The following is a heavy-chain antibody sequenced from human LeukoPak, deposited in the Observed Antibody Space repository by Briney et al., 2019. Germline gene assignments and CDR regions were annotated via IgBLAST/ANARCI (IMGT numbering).Heavy chain of an antibody. D-gene: IGHD3-9*01. CDR1: GYTFTSYY. J-gene: IGHJ4*02. CDR2: INPSGGST. Sequence: ASVKVSCKASGYTFTSYYMHWVRQAPGQGLECMGIINPSGGSTSYAQKFQGRVTMTRDTSTSTVYMELSSLRSEDTAVYYCARGGRYFDWLLFPVDYWGQGTLVTVSS. CDR3: ARGGRYFDWLLFPVDY. V-gene: IGHV1-46*01.